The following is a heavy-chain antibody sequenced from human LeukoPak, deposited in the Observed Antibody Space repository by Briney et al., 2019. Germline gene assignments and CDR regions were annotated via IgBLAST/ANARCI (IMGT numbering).Heavy chain of an antibody. CDR2: ISSSSSYT. Sequence: GGSLRLSCAASGFSLSDYYMSWIRQAPGKGLEWVSYISSSSSYTNYADSVKGRFTISRDNAKNSLYLQMNSLRAEDTAVYYCARVDCTNGVCYTLGSFDYWGQGTLVTVSS. J-gene: IGHJ4*02. V-gene: IGHV3-11*06. CDR1: GFSLSDYY. D-gene: IGHD2-8*01. CDR3: ARVDCTNGVCYTLGSFDY.